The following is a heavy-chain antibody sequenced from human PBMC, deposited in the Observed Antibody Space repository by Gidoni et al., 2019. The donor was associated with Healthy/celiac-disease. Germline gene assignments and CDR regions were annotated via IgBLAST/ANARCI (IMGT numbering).Heavy chain of an antibody. D-gene: IGHD2-8*01. CDR3: AKGNGGIDYYYGMDV. V-gene: IGHV3-9*01. CDR1: GFTFDDYA. CDR2: ISWNSGSI. J-gene: IGHJ6*02. Sequence: EVQLVGSGGGLVQPGRSLRLSWAASGFTFDDYAMHWVRQAPGKGLEWVSGISWNSGSIGYADSVKGRFTISRDNAKNSLYLQMNSLRAEDTALYYCAKGNGGIDYYYGMDVWGQGTTVTVSS.